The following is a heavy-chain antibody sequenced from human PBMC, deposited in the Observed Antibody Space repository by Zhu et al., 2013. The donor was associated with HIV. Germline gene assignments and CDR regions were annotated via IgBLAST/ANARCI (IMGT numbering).Heavy chain of an antibody. D-gene: IGHD3-10*01. CDR1: GFTFSTYA. V-gene: IGHV3-30-3*01. Sequence: VQLVESGGGVAQPGRSLSLSCAASGFTFSTYAFYWVRQAPGKGLEWVTVISYDGSNKYYADSVKGRFTISRDNSKNTLYLQMDSLRAEDTAVYYCASEARYYGSGSYSYYSDYWGQGTLVHRLL. J-gene: IGHJ4*02. CDR2: ISYDGSNK. CDR3: ASEARYYGSGSYSYYSDY.